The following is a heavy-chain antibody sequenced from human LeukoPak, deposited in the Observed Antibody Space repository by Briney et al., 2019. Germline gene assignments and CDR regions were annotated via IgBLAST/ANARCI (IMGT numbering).Heavy chain of an antibody. D-gene: IGHD6-19*01. V-gene: IGHV3-74*01. J-gene: IGHJ4*02. CDR1: RFTFSKYW. Sequence: GGSLRLSCAASRFTFSKYWMLWVRQAPGKGLESVSRINTDGTVTTYAGSVKGRFTVSRDNADNTMFLQMNSVRDEDTAVYYCATKQWLAPPPDSWGQGTPVTVSS. CDR3: ATKQWLAPPPDS. CDR2: INTDGTVT.